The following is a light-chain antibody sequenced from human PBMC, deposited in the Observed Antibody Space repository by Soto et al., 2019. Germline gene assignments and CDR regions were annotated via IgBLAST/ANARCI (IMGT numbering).Light chain of an antibody. CDR2: LNSDGSH. Sequence: QPVLTQSPSASASLGASVKLTCTLSSGHSSYAIAWHQQQPEKGPRYLMKLNSDGSHSKGDGIPDRFSGSSSGAERYLTIYRLQYEDEADYYCQTWGTGIQVFGGGTKLTVL. V-gene: IGLV4-69*01. CDR3: QTWGTGIQV. J-gene: IGLJ3*02. CDR1: SGHSSYA.